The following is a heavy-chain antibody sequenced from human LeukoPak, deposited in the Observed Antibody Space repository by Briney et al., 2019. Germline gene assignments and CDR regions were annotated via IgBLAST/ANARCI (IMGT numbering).Heavy chain of an antibody. V-gene: IGHV4-59*01. J-gene: IGHJ5*02. CDR2: IYYSGST. Sequence: SETLSLTCTVSGGSISSYYWSWIRQPPGKGLEWIGYIYYSGSTNYNPSLTSRVTISVYTSKNQFSLKLSSVTAADTAVYYCAREITMVRGVIHWFDPWGQGTLVTVSS. D-gene: IGHD3-10*01. CDR1: GGSISSYY. CDR3: AREITMVRGVIHWFDP.